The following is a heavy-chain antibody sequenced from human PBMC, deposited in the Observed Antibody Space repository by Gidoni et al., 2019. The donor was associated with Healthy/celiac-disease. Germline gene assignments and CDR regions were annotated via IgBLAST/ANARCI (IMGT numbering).Heavy chain of an antibody. CDR3: ASYGDFDY. D-gene: IGHD4-17*01. J-gene: IGHJ4*02. CDR2: IAYDGSNK. V-gene: IGHV3-30-3*01. CDR1: GFPFSSYA. Sequence: QVQLVESGGGVVQPGRSLRLSCAASGFPFSSYAMHWVRQAPGKGLEWVAVIAYDGSNKYYADSVKGRFTISRDNSKNTLYLQMNSLRAEDTAVYYCASYGDFDYWGQGTLVTVSS.